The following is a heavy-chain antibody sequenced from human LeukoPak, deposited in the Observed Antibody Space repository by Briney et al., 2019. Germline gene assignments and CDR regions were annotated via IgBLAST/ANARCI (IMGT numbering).Heavy chain of an antibody. J-gene: IGHJ4*02. V-gene: IGHV3-30*02. CDR3: AKFWATSGGGPPSVAGLFDY. CDR1: GFTFSSYG. Sequence: PGGSLRLSCAASGFTFSSYGMHWVRQAPGKGLEWVAFIRYDGSNKYYADSVKGRFTISRDNSKNTLYLQMNSLRAEDTAVYYCAKFWATSGGGPPSVAGLFDYWGQGTLVTVSS. D-gene: IGHD6-19*01. CDR2: IRYDGSNK.